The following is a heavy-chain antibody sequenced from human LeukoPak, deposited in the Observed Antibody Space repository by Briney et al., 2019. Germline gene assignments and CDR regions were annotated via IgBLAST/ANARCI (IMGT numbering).Heavy chain of an antibody. J-gene: IGHJ4*02. V-gene: IGHV3-23*01. CDR2: ISGSGGRA. CDR1: GFTFSSYA. Sequence: GGSLRLSCAASGFTFSSYAMSWVRQAPGKGLEWVSAISGSGGRAYYADSVKGRFTISRDNSKDTLFLQMDSLRAEDTAVYYCAKIRSEVVVAATNYWGQGTLVSVSS. CDR3: AKIRSEVVVAATNY. D-gene: IGHD2-15*01.